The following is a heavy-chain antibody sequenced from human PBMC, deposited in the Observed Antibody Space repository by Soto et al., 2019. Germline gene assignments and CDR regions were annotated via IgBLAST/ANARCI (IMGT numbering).Heavy chain of an antibody. Sequence: ASVKVSCKASGYTFTSYGISWVRXAPGQGLEWMGWISAYNGNTNYAQKLQGRVTMTTDTSTSTAYMELRSLRSDDTAVYYCAXARLFAAAGTRYYFDYWGQGTLVTVSS. CDR2: ISAYNGNT. CDR1: GYTFTSYG. CDR3: AXARLFAAAGTRYYFDY. D-gene: IGHD6-13*01. J-gene: IGHJ4*02. V-gene: IGHV1-18*01.